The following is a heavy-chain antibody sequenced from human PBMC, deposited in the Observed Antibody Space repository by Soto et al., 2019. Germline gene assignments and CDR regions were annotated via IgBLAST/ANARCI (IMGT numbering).Heavy chain of an antibody. J-gene: IGHJ5*02. CDR3: AGWVRGSHPGSAP. CDR2: IYYSGST. CDR1: GGTVSSYY. V-gene: IGHV4-59*02. Sequence: SETLSLTCTVSGGTVSSYYWSWIRQPPGKGLEWIGYIYYSGSTNYNPSLKIRVTISVDTSKNQFSLKLGLVTAGDTAVFHWAGWVRGSHPGSAPRGQGPLVPVSP. D-gene: IGHD3-16*01.